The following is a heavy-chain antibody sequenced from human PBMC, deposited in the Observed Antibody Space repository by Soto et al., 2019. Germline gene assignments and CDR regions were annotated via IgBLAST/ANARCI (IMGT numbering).Heavy chain of an antibody. CDR1: GGSFSGYY. J-gene: IGHJ5*02. V-gene: IGHV4-34*01. Sequence: QVQLQQWGAGLLKPSETLSLTCAVYGGSFSGYYWSWIRQPPGKGLEWIGEINHSGSTNYNPSLKSRVTISVDTSKNQFSLKLSSVTAADTAVYYCARRVPPPPPRVTMMKTNWFDPWGQGTLVTVSS. CDR3: ARRVPPPPPRVTMMKTNWFDP. CDR2: INHSGST. D-gene: IGHD3-22*01.